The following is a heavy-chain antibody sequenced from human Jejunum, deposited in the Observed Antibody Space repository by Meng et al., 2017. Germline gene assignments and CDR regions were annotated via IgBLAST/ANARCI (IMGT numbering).Heavy chain of an antibody. CDR3: ARENGGRVDY. V-gene: IGHV4-38-2*02. CDR2: IYQSVTT. J-gene: IGHJ4*02. CDR1: GSSISSGYY. D-gene: IGHD1-1*01. Sequence: SETLSLTCAVSGSSISSGYYWGWIRQPPGKGLEWLGNIYQSVTTYHSPSLNSRVTISVDRSRNEFSLKVMSVNAADTAVDFCARENGGRVDYWGQGTLVTVSS.